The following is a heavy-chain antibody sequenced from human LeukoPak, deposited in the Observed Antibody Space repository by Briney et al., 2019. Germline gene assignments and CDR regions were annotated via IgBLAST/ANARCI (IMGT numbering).Heavy chain of an antibody. D-gene: IGHD3-16*01. Sequence: GGSLRLSCAGSGFTFSSYWMSWVRHAPGKGLEWLANIKGDGSDKNYVDSVKGRFTISRDNAKNSLFLQMSSLRGEDTALYYCATEHWGPNSWGQGTLGTVSS. V-gene: IGHV3-7*01. J-gene: IGHJ4*02. CDR2: IKGDGSDK. CDR3: ATEHWGPNS. CDR1: GFTFSSYW.